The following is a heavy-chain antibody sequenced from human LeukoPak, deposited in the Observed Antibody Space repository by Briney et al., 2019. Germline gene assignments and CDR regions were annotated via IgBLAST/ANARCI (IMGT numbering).Heavy chain of an antibody. CDR1: GFTFSSYG. CDR3: ARARYGEPYCIDC. J-gene: IGHJ4*02. CDR2: IWNDGSNK. D-gene: IGHD3-10*01. Sequence: PGRSLRLSCAASGFTFSSYGMHWVRQAPGKGLEWVAVIWNDGSNKYYADSVKGRFTISRDNSKNTLYLQMNSLRAEDTAVYFCARARYGEPYCIDCWGQGTLVTVSS. V-gene: IGHV3-33*01.